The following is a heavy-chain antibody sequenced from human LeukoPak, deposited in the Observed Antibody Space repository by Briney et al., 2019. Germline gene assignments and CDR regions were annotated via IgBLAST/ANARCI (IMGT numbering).Heavy chain of an antibody. CDR2: IRSKANTYAT. Sequence: PGGSLKLSCAASGFTFSGFAFHWVRQASGRGLEWVGRIRSKANTYATTYSASVRGRFTVSRDDSKNTTYLQMNSLKTEDTAVYYCTRVFLKSYSDAFDIWGQGTMVTVSS. D-gene: IGHD1-26*01. CDR1: GFTFSGFA. V-gene: IGHV3-73*01. CDR3: TRVFLKSYSDAFDI. J-gene: IGHJ3*02.